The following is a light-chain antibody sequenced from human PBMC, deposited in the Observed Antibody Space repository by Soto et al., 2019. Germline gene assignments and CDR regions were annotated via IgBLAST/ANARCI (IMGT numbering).Light chain of an antibody. CDR3: QQYKSFSLT. Sequence: EIVLTQSPGTLSLSPGERATLSCRASQSVSSRYLAWYQQKPGQAPRLLIYGGSSRATGIPDRFSGSGSGTEFSLTISSLQPDDFATYYCQQYKSFSLTFGGGTRVEVK. V-gene: IGKV3-20*01. J-gene: IGKJ4*01. CDR1: QSVSSRY. CDR2: GGS.